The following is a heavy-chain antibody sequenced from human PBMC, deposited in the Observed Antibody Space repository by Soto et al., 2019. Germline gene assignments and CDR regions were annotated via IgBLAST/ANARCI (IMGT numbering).Heavy chain of an antibody. CDR1: GFTFSRYA. CDR2: FSGPGGGT. V-gene: IGHV3-23*01. Sequence: GSLRLSCAASGFTFSRYAMSWVRQAPGKGLEWVSTFSGPGGGTSYAGSVKGRFTISRDNFKSTLYLQMSGLRAEDTAVYYCAKGKISTTTYTSFDSWGQGTLVTVS. J-gene: IGHJ5*01. CDR3: AKGKISTTTYTSFDS. D-gene: IGHD1-26*01.